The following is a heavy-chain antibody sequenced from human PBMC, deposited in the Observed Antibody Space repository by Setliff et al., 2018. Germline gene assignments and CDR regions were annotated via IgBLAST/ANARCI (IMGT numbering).Heavy chain of an antibody. CDR1: GYTFNNYG. CDR2: ISAHTGNT. D-gene: IGHD2-2*01. CDR3: ARLVRYCTKTSCQRASGGEY. J-gene: IGHJ4*02. Sequence: ASVKVSCKASGYTFNNYGINWVRQAPGQGLEWMGWISAHTGNTFYAPKFLDRVTMTTDTSTTTAYMEVRSLTPDDTAVYYCARLVRYCTKTSCQRASGGEYWGQGTLVTVSS. V-gene: IGHV1-18*01.